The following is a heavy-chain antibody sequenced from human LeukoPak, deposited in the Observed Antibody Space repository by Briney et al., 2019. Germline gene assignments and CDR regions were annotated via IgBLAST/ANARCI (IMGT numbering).Heavy chain of an antibody. CDR2: ISASGGST. V-gene: IGHV3-23*01. CDR3: AKDQRWESPHYLDS. D-gene: IGHD1-26*01. J-gene: IGHJ4*02. CDR1: GFTFSSSA. Sequence: PGGSLRLSCAASGFTFSSSAMSWVRQVPGKGLEWVSGISASGGSTYYADSVRGRFTISRDNSKSTLYVQMNSLRDEDTAVCYCAKDQRWESPHYLDSWGQGTLVTVSS.